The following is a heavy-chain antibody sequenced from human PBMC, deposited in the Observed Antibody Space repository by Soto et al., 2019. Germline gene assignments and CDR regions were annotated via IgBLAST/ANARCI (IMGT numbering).Heavy chain of an antibody. CDR2: IYYSGST. Sequence: SETLSLTCTVSGGSISSGGYYWTWIRQHPGKGLEWIGYIYYSGSTYYNPSLKSRVTISVDTSKNQFSLKLSSVTAADTAVYYCARPHGGSSGWDNWFDPWGQGTLVTVSS. D-gene: IGHD6-25*01. CDR3: ARPHGGSSGWDNWFDP. J-gene: IGHJ5*02. CDR1: GGSISSGGYY. V-gene: IGHV4-31*03.